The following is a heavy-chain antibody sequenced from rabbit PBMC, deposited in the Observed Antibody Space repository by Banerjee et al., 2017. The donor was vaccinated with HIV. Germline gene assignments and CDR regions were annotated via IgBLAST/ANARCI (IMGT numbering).Heavy chain of an antibody. V-gene: IGHV1S45*01. J-gene: IGHJ4*01. CDR3: ARASSYDYFNL. Sequence: QEQLEESGGDLVKPEGSLTLTCTASGFSFSSYYYMCWVRQAPGKGLEWIGCIVAGSSGTTYYASWAKGRFTISKTSSTTVTLQMTSLTAADTATYFCARASSYDYFNLWGPGTLVTVS. CDR1: GFSFSSYYY. D-gene: IGHD6-1*01. CDR2: IVAGSSGTT.